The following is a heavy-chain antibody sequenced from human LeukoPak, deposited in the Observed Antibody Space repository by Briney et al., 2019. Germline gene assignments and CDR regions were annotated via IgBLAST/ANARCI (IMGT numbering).Heavy chain of an antibody. V-gene: IGHV3-66*01. Sequence: GGSLRLSCAASGFTVSSNYMSWVRQAPGKGLEWVSVIYSGGSTYYADSVKGRFTISRDNSKNTLYLQMNILRAEDTAVYYYARDCGSYFDYWGHGTLVTVSS. CDR3: ARDCGSYFDY. J-gene: IGHJ4*01. CDR1: GFTVSSNY. CDR2: IYSGGST. D-gene: IGHD1-26*01.